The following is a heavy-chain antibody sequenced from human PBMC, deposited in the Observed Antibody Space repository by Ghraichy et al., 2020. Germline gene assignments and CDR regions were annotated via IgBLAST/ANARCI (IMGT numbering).Heavy chain of an antibody. D-gene: IGHD6-6*01. J-gene: IGHJ5*02. Sequence: GSLSLTCAVYGGSFSGYYWSWIRQPPGKGLEWIGEINHSGSTNYNPSLKSRVTISVDTSKNQFSLKLSSVTAADTAVYYCARSNWSSSRWFDPWGQGTLVTVAS. V-gene: IGHV4-34*01. CDR3: ARSNWSSSRWFDP. CDR1: GGSFSGYY. CDR2: INHSGST.